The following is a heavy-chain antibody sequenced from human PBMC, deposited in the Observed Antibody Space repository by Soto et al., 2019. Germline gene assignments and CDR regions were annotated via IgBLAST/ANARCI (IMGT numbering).Heavy chain of an antibody. Sequence: EVQLLASGGGLVQPGGSLRLSCTASGFTFSNYAMSWVRQAPGKGLAWVSGIDYSGGDAYYADSVQGRFTISRDNSKNTLYLQMISLRAEDTAVYYCAKRESGTTSHGGFDMWGQGTMVTVSS. CDR3: AKRESGTTSHGGFDM. V-gene: IGHV3-23*01. CDR2: IDYSGGDA. D-gene: IGHD2-2*01. J-gene: IGHJ3*02. CDR1: GFTFSNYA.